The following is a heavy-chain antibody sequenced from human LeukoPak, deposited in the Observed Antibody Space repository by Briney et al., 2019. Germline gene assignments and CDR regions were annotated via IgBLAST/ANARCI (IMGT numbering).Heavy chain of an antibody. D-gene: IGHD2-2*01. CDR2: ISAYNGNT. CDR3: ARDRGRVVPAVETDY. Sequence: ASVKVSCKASGYTFISYGISWVRQAPGQGLEWMGWISAYNGNTNYAQKLQGRVTMTTDTSTSTAYMELRSLRSDDTAVYYCARDRGRVVPAVETDYWGQGTLVTVSS. J-gene: IGHJ4*02. CDR1: GYTFISYG. V-gene: IGHV1-18*01.